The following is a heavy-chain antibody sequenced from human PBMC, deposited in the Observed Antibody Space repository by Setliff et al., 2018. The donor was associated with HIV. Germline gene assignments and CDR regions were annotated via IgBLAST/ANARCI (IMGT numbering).Heavy chain of an antibody. D-gene: IGHD5-18*01. V-gene: IGHV5-51*01. CDR2: IYPGDSSS. J-gene: IGHJ4*02. CDR3: ARHPIHTYGYGAFDF. CDR1: GYSFSRYW. Sequence: PGESLKISCEGSGYSFSRYWIGWVRQMPGKGLEWMGVIYPGDSSSKYSPSFQGQVTISVDTSVSTAYMQWSSLKASDTAIYYCARHPIHTYGYGAFDFWGRGTLVTVSS.